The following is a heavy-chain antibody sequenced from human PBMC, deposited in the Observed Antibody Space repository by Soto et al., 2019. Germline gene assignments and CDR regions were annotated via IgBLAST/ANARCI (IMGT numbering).Heavy chain of an antibody. D-gene: IGHD1-1*01. J-gene: IGHJ6*02. Sequence: PXGSLRLSCVAPGFTFRNHGMHWVRQAPGKGLDWVAVISYNGKNDHYADSLKGRFTISRDNSKNTVFLQMNSLTPGDTAVYYCAKDRNYLAIVKMATTGMDVWGQGATVTVSS. V-gene: IGHV3-30*18. CDR3: AKDRNYLAIVKMATTGMDV. CDR2: ISYNGKND. CDR1: GFTFRNHG.